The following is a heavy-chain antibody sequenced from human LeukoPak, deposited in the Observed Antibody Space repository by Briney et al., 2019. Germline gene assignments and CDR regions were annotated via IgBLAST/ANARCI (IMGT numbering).Heavy chain of an antibody. CDR1: GVTFSSYA. Sequence: SVKVSCTASGVTFSSYAISWVRQAPGQGLEWMGGIIPIFGTANYAQKFQGRVTITADESTSTAYMELSSLRSEDTAVYYCARSGVWAYCSSTSCYYNWFDPWGQGTLVTVSS. CDR3: ARSGVWAYCSSTSCYYNWFDP. CDR2: IIPIFGTA. D-gene: IGHD2-2*01. J-gene: IGHJ5*02. V-gene: IGHV1-69*01.